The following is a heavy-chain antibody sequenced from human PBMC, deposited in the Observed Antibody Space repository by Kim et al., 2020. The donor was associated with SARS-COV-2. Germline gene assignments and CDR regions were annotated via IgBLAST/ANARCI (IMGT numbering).Heavy chain of an antibody. J-gene: IGHJ6*02. D-gene: IGHD6-13*01. CDR1: GYTFTSYG. Sequence: ASVKVSCKASGYTFTSYGISWVRQAPGQGLEWMGWISAYNGNTNYAQKLQGRVTMTTDTSTSTAYMELRSLRSDDTAVYYCARVRFSGIAAAGTNLVGRYYGMDVWGQGTTVTVSS. CDR3: ARVRFSGIAAAGTNLVGRYYGMDV. CDR2: ISAYNGNT. V-gene: IGHV1-18*01.